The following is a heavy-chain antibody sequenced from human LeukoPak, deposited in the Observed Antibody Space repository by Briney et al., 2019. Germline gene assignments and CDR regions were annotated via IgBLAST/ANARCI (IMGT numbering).Heavy chain of an antibody. CDR1: GGSISSYY. D-gene: IGHD1-26*01. Sequence: ASETLSLTCTVSGGSISSYYWSWIRQTPGKGLEWIGYIYYSGSTNFNPSLKSRVTISVDTSKNQLSLKMSSVTAADTAVYFCARGGNYWAQWWFDPLGPGNPGQRLL. J-gene: IGHJ5*02. V-gene: IGHV4-59*01. CDR2: IYYSGST. CDR3: ARGGNYWAQWWFDP.